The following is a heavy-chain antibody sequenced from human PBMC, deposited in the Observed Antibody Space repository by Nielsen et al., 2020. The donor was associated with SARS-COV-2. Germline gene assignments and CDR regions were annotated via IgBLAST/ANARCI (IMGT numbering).Heavy chain of an antibody. V-gene: IGHV1-3*01. CDR3: ASSSGTRGLRGAIDY. J-gene: IGHJ4*02. Sequence: GESLKISCKGSGYSFTSYWIGWVRQAPGQRLEWMGWINAGNGNTKYSQKFQGRVTITRDTSASTAYMELSSLRSEDTAVYYCASSSGTRGLRGAIDYWGQGTLVTVSS. CDR2: INAGNGNT. CDR1: GYSFTSYW. D-gene: IGHD3-10*01.